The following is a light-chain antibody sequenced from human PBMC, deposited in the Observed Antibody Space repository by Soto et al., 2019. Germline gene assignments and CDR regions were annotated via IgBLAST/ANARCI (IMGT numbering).Light chain of an antibody. J-gene: IGLJ2*01. CDR3: CSHAGSRPVV. CDR1: TNDVGNYSL. CDR2: EGS. V-gene: IGLV2-23*01. Sequence: QSVLTQPASVSASPGPSITFSCTGTTNDVGNYSLVSWYQHHPGKAPKLMLYEGSKRPSGVSNGLFGSKSGNTASLTISGLQAEDGADYYCCSHAGSRPVVFGGGTELTVL.